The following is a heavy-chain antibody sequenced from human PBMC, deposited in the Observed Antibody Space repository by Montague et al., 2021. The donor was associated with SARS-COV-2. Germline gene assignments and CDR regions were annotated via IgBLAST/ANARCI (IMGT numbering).Heavy chain of an antibody. Sequence: SLRLSCAASGFTFYNYAMSWVRQAPDKGLEWVAVIYGGGISTYYSDSLNGRFTIFRDNSKDTLYLDMNSLRAEDTAVYYCVSRYSLSPSYYGLDVWGQRTTVTVSS. V-gene: IGHV3-23*03. CDR1: GFTFYNYA. D-gene: IGHD5-18*01. J-gene: IGHJ6*02. CDR2: IYGGGIST. CDR3: VSRYSLSPSYYGLDV.